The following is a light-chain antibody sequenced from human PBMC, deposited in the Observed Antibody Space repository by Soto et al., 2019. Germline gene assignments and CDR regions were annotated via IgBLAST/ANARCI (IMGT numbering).Light chain of an antibody. V-gene: IGLV2-14*01. CDR1: SSDVGGYNY. Sequence: QSVLTQPASVSGSPGQSITISCTGTSSDVGGYNYVSWYQQHPGKAPKLMIYEVSKRPSGVSNRFSGSKSGNTASLTISGLQAEDEADYYCSSYTSSSTLPYVFGTGTKGTVL. CDR2: EVS. CDR3: SSYTSSSTLPYV. J-gene: IGLJ1*01.